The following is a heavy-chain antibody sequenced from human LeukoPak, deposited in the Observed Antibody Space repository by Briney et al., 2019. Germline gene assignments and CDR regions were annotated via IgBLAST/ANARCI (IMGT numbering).Heavy chain of an antibody. CDR1: GFTFSSYW. D-gene: IGHD6-19*01. J-gene: IGHJ4*02. CDR3: ARDRVAVAGYYFDY. Sequence: GGSLRLSCAASGFTFSSYWMSWVRQAPGKGLEWVANIKQDGSEKYYVDSVKGRFTISRDNAKNSLYLQMNSLRAEDTAVYYCARDRVAVAGYYFDYWGQGTLVTVSS. V-gene: IGHV3-7*01. CDR2: IKQDGSEK.